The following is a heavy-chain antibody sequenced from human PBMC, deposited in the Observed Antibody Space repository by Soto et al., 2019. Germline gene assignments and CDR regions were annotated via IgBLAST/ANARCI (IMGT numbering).Heavy chain of an antibody. CDR1: GYTFTSYG. CDR3: ARVRLWQWLGYYFDY. Sequence: QVQLVQSGAEVKKPGASVKVSCKASGYTFTSYGISWVRQAPGQGLEWMGWISAYNGNTNYAQKLQGRVTMTTDTSTSTDYMELRSMRSDDTAVYYCARVRLWQWLGYYFDYWGQGTLVTVSS. CDR2: ISAYNGNT. D-gene: IGHD6-19*01. V-gene: IGHV1-18*01. J-gene: IGHJ4*02.